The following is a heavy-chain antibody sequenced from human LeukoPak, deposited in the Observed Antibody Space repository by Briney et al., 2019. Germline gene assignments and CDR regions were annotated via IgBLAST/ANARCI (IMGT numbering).Heavy chain of an antibody. Sequence: GGSLRLSCAASEFTVSSNYMSWVRQAPGKGLEWVSIIYTTGGKYYADSVKGRFTISRDNSKHTLYLQMNSLRAEDTAVYYCASKWELRRWGQGTLVTVSS. CDR3: ASKWELRR. D-gene: IGHD1-26*01. CDR1: EFTVSSNY. V-gene: IGHV3-66*01. CDR2: IYTTGGK. J-gene: IGHJ4*02.